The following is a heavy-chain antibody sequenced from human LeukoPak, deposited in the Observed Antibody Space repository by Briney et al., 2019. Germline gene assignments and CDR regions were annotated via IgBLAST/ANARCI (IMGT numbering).Heavy chain of an antibody. CDR2: INHSGST. J-gene: IGHJ6*02. V-gene: IGHV4-34*01. CDR1: GGSFSGYY. D-gene: IGHD3-3*01. CDR3: ARQRTYYDFWSGDYYYYGMDV. Sequence: SETLSLTCAVYGGSFSGYYWSWIRQPPGKGLEWIGEINHSGSTNYSPSLKSRVTISVDTSKNQFSLKLSSVTAADTAVYYCARQRTYYDFWSGDYYYYGMDVWGQGTTVTVSS.